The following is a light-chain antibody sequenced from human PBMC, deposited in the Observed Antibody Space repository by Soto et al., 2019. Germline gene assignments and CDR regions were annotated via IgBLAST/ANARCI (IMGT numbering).Light chain of an antibody. J-gene: IGKJ1*01. Sequence: DIQMTQSPSTLSGSVGDRVTLTCRASQTISSWLAWYQQKPGKAPKILIYKASTLKSGVPSRFSGSGSGTEFSLTISRRESDDDTVYKCEKYNNELWRLGEGTKLDIK. CDR1: QTISSW. CDR3: EKYNNELWR. V-gene: IGKV1-5*03. CDR2: KAS.